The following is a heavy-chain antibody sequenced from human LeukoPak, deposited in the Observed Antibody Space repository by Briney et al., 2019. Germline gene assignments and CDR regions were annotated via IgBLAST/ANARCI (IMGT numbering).Heavy chain of an antibody. J-gene: IGHJ4*02. CDR3: AREGLKYNFDY. V-gene: IGHV4-59*01. Sequence: PSETLSLTCAVSGGSISSYYWSWIRQPPGKGLEWVGYIYYSGSTNYNPSLKSRVTISVDTSKNQFSLKLSSVTAADTAVYYCAREGLKYNFDYWGQGTLVTVSS. CDR2: IYYSGST. CDR1: GGSISSYY. D-gene: IGHD2/OR15-2a*01.